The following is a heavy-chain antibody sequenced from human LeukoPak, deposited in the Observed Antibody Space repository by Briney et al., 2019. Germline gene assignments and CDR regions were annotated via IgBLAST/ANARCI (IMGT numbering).Heavy chain of an antibody. CDR3: ARVTFWSGYYTHFDY. V-gene: IGHV4-4*07. D-gene: IGHD3-3*01. CDR1: GGSISSYY. J-gene: IGHJ4*02. Sequence: PSETLSLTCTVSGGSISSYYWSWIRQPAGKALEWIGRIYSTGSTHYNPSLKSRVTMSVDTSKNQFSLTLSSVTAADTAVYYCARVTFWSGYYTHFDYWGQGTLVTVSS. CDR2: IYSTGST.